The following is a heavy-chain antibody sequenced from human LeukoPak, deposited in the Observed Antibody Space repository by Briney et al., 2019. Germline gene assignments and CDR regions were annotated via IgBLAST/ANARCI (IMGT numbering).Heavy chain of an antibody. CDR1: GFAFSSYA. CDR2: IDGGGGRT. V-gene: IGHV3-23*01. CDR3: AKETYYYDSSREIDY. D-gene: IGHD3-22*01. J-gene: IGHJ4*02. Sequence: GGSLRLSCTASGFAFSSYAMSWVRQAPGVGLEWVSAIDGGGGRTWHADSVRGRFTISRDNSKNTLFMQMNSLRAEDTAVYYCAKETYYYDSSREIDYWGQGTLVTVSS.